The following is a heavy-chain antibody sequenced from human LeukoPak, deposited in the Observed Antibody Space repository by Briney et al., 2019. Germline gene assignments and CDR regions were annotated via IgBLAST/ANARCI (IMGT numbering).Heavy chain of an antibody. CDR1: GFTFSNAW. D-gene: IGHD3-3*01. V-gene: IGHV3-15*01. J-gene: IGHJ4*02. CDR3: AKDLGLWSGYYTFDY. CDR2: IKSKTDGGTT. Sequence: GGSLRLSCAASGFTFSNAWMSWVRQAPGKGLEWVGRIKSKTDGGTTDYAAPVKGRFTISRDDSKNTLYLQMNSLKTEDTAIYYCAKDLGLWSGYYTFDYCGQGILVTVSS.